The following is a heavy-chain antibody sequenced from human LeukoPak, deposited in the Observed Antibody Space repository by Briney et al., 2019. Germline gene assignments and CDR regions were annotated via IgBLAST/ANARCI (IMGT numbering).Heavy chain of an antibody. CDR2: IYSGGST. J-gene: IGHJ3*02. Sequence: GGSLRLSCAPSGLTVSSNDMSWVRQAPGKGLEWVSVIYSGGSTYYADSVKGRFTISRDKSKNTLYLQMNSLRAEDTAVYYCASGSTGIAAAGGDAFDIWGQGTMVTVSS. CDR1: GLTVSSND. V-gene: IGHV3-53*01. D-gene: IGHD6-13*01. CDR3: ASGSTGIAAAGGDAFDI.